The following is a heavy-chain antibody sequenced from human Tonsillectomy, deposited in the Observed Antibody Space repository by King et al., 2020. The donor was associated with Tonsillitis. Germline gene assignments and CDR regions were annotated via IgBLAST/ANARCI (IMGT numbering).Heavy chain of an antibody. CDR2: IWYDGSNK. D-gene: IGHD3-10*01. Sequence: VQLVESGGGVVQPGRSLRLSCAASGFTFSSYGMHWVRQAPGKGLEWVAVIWYDGSNKYYADSVKGRFTISRDNSKNTLYLQMNSLRAEDTAVYYCAGLYGSGSRYFDYWGQGTLVTVSS. CDR3: AGLYGSGSRYFDY. V-gene: IGHV3-33*01. J-gene: IGHJ4*02. CDR1: GFTFSSYG.